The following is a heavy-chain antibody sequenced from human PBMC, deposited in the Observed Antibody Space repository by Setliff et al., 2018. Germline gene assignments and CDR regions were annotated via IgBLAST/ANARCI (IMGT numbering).Heavy chain of an antibody. CDR2: INAANGNT. J-gene: IGHJ4*02. CDR1: GYTFTTYA. CDR3: ARSPPTVVVTAIQAIFDY. Sequence: ASVKVSCKPSGYTFTTYAINWVRQAPGQRLEWMGWINAANGNTKYSQKFQGRVTITRDTSASTVYMELSSLRYDDTAVYYCARSPPTVVVTAIQAIFDYWGQGTLVTVSS. V-gene: IGHV1-3*01. D-gene: IGHD2-21*02.